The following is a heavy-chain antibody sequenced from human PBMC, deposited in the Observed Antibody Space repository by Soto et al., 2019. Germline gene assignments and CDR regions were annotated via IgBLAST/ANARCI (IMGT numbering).Heavy chain of an antibody. CDR3: ARVSNYYDSSGYSWYFDY. V-gene: IGHV4-59*01. Sequence: QVQLQESGPGLVKPSETLSLTCTVSGGSISSYYWSWIRQPPGKGLEWIGYIYYSGSTNYNPSLKSRFTISVDTSKNQFSLKLSSVTAADTAVYYCARVSNYYDSSGYSWYFDYWGQGTLVTVSS. D-gene: IGHD3-22*01. CDR2: IYYSGST. J-gene: IGHJ4*02. CDR1: GGSISSYY.